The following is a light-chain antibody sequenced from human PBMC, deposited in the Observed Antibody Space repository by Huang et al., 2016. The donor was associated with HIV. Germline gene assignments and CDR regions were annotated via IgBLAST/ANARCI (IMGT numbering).Light chain of an antibody. J-gene: IGKJ2*01. CDR3: QQYNNWPPKYT. CDR2: GAS. V-gene: IGKV3-15*01. CDR1: QSVSSN. Sequence: EIVMTQSPATLSVSPGERATLSCRASQSVSSNLAWYHHKPGQAPSLLIYGASSRATGIPARFSGSGSGTEFTLTISSLQSEDFAVYYCQQYNNWPPKYTFGQGTKLEIK.